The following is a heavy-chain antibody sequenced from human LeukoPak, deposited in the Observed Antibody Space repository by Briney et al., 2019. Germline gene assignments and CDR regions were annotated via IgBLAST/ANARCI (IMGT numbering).Heavy chain of an antibody. CDR1: GDSVSSNSAA. J-gene: IGHJ4*02. Sequence: SSETLSLTCAISGDSVSSNSAAWNWIRQSPSRGLEWLGRTFYRSKCYNDYAVSMKSRMTINPDTSKNQFSLQLNSVTPEDTAVYYCARDEWGYTDYWGQGTLVTVSS. CDR2: TFYRSKCYN. CDR3: ARDEWGYTDY. V-gene: IGHV6-1*01. D-gene: IGHD1-26*01.